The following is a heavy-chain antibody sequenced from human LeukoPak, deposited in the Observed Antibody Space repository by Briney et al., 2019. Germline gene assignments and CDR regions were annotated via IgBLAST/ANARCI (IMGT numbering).Heavy chain of an antibody. J-gene: IGHJ3*02. Sequence: SETLSLTCTVSGGSISSHYWSWIRQPPGKGLEWIGYISSIGSTNYNPSLKSRVTISVDTSKNQFSLKLTSVTAADTAVYFCARDPTTVTKGLDIWGQGAMVTVSS. CDR2: ISSIGST. CDR3: ARDPTTVTKGLDI. D-gene: IGHD4-17*01. CDR1: GGSISSHY. V-gene: IGHV4-59*11.